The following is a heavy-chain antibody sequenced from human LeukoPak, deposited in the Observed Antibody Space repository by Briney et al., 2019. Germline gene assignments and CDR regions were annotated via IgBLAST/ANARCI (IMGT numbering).Heavy chain of an antibody. J-gene: IGHJ4*02. Sequence: QPGGSLRLSCAASGFSFSSYGMHWVRQAPGKGLEWVAVIWYDGSNKYYADSVKGRFTISRDNSKNTLYLQMNSLRAEDTAVYYCAKEGYSIAAAGTHNYWGQGTLVTVSS. D-gene: IGHD6-13*01. CDR3: AKEGYSIAAAGTHNY. CDR1: GFSFSSYG. V-gene: IGHV3-33*06. CDR2: IWYDGSNK.